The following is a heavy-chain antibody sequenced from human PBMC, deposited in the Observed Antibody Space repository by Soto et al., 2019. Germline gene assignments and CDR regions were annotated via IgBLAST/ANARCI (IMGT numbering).Heavy chain of an antibody. V-gene: IGHV4-30-2*01. D-gene: IGHD2-21*01. CDR2: IYHSGST. J-gene: IGHJ6*02. CDR3: ARRRGLPYNYGMDV. CDR1: GGSISSGGYS. Sequence: PSETLSLTCAVSGGSISSGGYSWSWIRQPPGKGLEWIGYIYHSGSTYYNPSLKSRVTISVDRSKNQFSLKLSSVTAADTAVYYCARRRGLPYNYGMDVWGQGTTVTVSS.